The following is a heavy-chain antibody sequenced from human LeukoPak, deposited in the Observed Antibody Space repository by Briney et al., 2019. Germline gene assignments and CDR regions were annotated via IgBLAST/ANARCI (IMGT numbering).Heavy chain of an antibody. CDR2: IYSGGST. D-gene: IGHD5-24*01. CDR1: GFTVSSNY. CDR3: ARTFVSGDGYKVGYFDY. V-gene: IGHV3-53*01. Sequence: QPGGSLRLSCAASGFTVSSNYMSWVRQAPGKGPEWVSLIYSGGSTYYTDSVKGRFTISRDNSKNTLYLQMNSLSAEDTAVYYCARTFVSGDGYKVGYFDYWGQGTLVTVSS. J-gene: IGHJ4*02.